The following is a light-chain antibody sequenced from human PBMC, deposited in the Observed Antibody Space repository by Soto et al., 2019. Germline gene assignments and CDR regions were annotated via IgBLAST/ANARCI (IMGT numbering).Light chain of an antibody. J-gene: IGKJ5*01. Sequence: EIVLTQSPATLSLSPGERATLSCRSSQSVSSNLAWYQQKPGQAPRLLIYGASTRATGIPARFSGSGSGTEFTLSISSLKSEDYAIYYCQQYKSWPRITFGQGTRLEIK. V-gene: IGKV3-15*01. CDR2: GAS. CDR1: QSVSSN. CDR3: QQYKSWPRIT.